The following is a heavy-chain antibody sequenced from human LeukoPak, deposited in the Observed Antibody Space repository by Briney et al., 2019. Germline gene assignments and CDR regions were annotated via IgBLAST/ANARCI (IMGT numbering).Heavy chain of an antibody. CDR1: GFTFSSYG. CDR3: AKDEGGNAGFDY. V-gene: IGHV3-30*18. Sequence: GRPLRLSCAASGFTFSSYGMHWVRQAPGKGLEWVAVISYDGSNKYYADSVKGRFTISRDNSKNTLYPQMNSLRAEDTAVYYCAKDEGGNAGFDYWGQGTLVTVSS. D-gene: IGHD4-23*01. J-gene: IGHJ4*02. CDR2: ISYDGSNK.